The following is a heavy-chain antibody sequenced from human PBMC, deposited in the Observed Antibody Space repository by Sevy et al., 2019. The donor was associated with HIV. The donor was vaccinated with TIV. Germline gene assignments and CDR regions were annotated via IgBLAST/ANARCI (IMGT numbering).Heavy chain of an antibody. CDR1: GYTFTSYV. CDR2: INTNTGNP. Sequence: ASVMVSCKASGYTFTSYVMNWVRQAPGQGLEWMGWINTNTGNPTYAQGFTGRFVFSSDTSVSTAYLQISSLKAEDTAVYYCARGECSSSSCYYYYGMDVWGQGATVTVSS. D-gene: IGHD2-2*01. J-gene: IGHJ6*02. V-gene: IGHV7-4-1*02. CDR3: ARGECSSSSCYYYYGMDV.